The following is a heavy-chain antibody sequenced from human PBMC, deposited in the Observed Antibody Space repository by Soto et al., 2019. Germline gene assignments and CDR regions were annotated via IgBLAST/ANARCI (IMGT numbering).Heavy chain of an antibody. CDR1: GGSISSYY. J-gene: IGHJ6*03. CDR3: ARRVKYYDILTGYYNYYMDV. D-gene: IGHD3-9*01. CDR2: IYYSGST. Sequence: SETLSLTCTVSGGSISSYYWSWIRQPPGKELEWIRYIYYSGSTNYNPSLKSRVTISVDTSKNQLSLKLSSVIAADTAVYYCARRVKYYDILTGYYNYYMDVWGKGTTVTVSS. V-gene: IGHV4-59*08.